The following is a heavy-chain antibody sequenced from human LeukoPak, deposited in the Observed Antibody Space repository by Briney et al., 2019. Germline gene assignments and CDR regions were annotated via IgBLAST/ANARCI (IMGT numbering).Heavy chain of an antibody. CDR2: ISGSGGST. Sequence: GGSLRLSCAASGFTFSSYAMSWVRQAPGKGLEWVSAISGSGGSTYYADSVKGRFTISRDNAKNSLYLQMNSLRAEDTAVYYCARAQQWLVVYYFDYWGQGTLVTVPS. CDR3: ARAQQWLVVYYFDY. V-gene: IGHV3-23*01. CDR1: GFTFSSYA. D-gene: IGHD6-19*01. J-gene: IGHJ4*02.